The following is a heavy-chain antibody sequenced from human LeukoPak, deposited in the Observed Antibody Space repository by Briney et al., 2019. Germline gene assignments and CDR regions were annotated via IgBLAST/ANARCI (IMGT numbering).Heavy chain of an antibody. V-gene: IGHV3-23*01. D-gene: IGHD2-2*01. CDR2: ISGSGGNT. Sequence: GGSLRLSCAASGFTFSSYAMSWVRQAPGKGLEWVSAISGSGGNTFYADSVKGRFTISRDNSKNTLYLRMNSLRAEDTAVYYCAKSRTCSSTTCYAEIDYWGQGTLVTVSS. J-gene: IGHJ4*02. CDR1: GFTFSSYA. CDR3: AKSRTCSSTTCYAEIDY.